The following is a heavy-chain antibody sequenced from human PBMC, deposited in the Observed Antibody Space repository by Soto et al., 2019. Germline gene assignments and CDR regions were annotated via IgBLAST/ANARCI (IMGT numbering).Heavy chain of an antibody. V-gene: IGHV1-18*01. J-gene: IGHJ2*01. Sequence: RASVKVSCKASGYTFSSYGISWVRQAPGQGLEWMGWISAYNGNTNYAQKVQGRVTMTTDTSTSTAYMGLRSLRSDDTAVYYCARGGTTVIRYWYFDLWGRGTLVTVSS. CDR3: ARGGTTVIRYWYFDL. CDR2: ISAYNGNT. D-gene: IGHD4-17*01. CDR1: GYTFSSYG.